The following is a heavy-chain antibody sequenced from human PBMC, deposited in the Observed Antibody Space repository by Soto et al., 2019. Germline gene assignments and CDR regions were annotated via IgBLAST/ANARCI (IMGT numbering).Heavy chain of an antibody. D-gene: IGHD1-1*01. CDR1: GFTVSRNF. J-gene: IGHJ3*01. Sequence: EVQLVESGGGLIQPGGSLRLSCAVSGFTVSRNFMSWIRQAPGKGLQWVSILYSGGTTYYTDSVKGRFTISGDSSKTTVYLQMNDLRPADTAVYYCATWHEREHAYDVWGQGTTVTVSS. CDR2: LYSGGTT. V-gene: IGHV3-53*01. CDR3: ATWHEREHAYDV.